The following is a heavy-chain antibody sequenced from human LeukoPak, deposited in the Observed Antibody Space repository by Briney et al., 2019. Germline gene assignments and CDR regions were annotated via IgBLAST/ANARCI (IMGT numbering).Heavy chain of an antibody. J-gene: IGHJ4*02. CDR2: ISYDGSNK. D-gene: IGHD2-15*01. V-gene: IGHV3-30*04. CDR1: GFTFSSYA. CDR3: ARGPGYLTDY. Sequence: PGRSLRLSCAASGFTFSSYAMHWVRQAPGKGLEWVAVISYDGSNKYYADSVKGRFTISRDNSKNTLYLQMNSLRAEDTAVYYCARGPGYLTDYWGRGTLVTVSS.